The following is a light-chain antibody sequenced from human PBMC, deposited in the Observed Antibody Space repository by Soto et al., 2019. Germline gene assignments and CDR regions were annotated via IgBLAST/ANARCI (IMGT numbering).Light chain of an antibody. CDR3: SSYTDSSVV. CDR1: SSDVGSYNL. J-gene: IGLJ2*01. Sequence: QSALTQPASASGSPGQSITISCTGTSSDVGSYNLVSWYQQHPGKAPKLMIYEGNKRPSGVSNRFSGSKSGNTASLTISGLQAEDEADYFCSSYTDSSVVFGGGTKLTVL. V-gene: IGLV2-23*01. CDR2: EGN.